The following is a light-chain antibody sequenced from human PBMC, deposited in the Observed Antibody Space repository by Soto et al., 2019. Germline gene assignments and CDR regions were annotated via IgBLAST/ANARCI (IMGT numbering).Light chain of an antibody. CDR3: QQYNNWPIT. CDR1: QSVSST. V-gene: IGKV3-15*01. Sequence: EIVLRQSPGTLSLSPGERATLSCRASQSVSSTLAWYQQKPGQAPRLLIYGASTRATGIPVRFSGSGSGTEFTLTISSLQSEDFALYYCQQYNNWPITFGQGTRLEI. J-gene: IGKJ5*01. CDR2: GAS.